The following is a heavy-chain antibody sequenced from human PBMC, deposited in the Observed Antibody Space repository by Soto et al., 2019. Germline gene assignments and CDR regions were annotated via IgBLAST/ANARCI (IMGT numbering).Heavy chain of an antibody. CDR1: GGSFSGYY. CDR3: ARALNDSSSPFYFDY. CDR2: INHSGST. V-gene: IGHV4-34*01. D-gene: IGHD6-6*01. J-gene: IGHJ4*02. Sequence: PSETLSLTCAVYGGSFSGYYWSWIRQPPGKGLEWIGEINHSGSTNYNPSLKSRVTISVDTSKNQFSLKLSSVTAADTAVYYCARALNDSSSPFYFDYWGQGTLVTVSS.